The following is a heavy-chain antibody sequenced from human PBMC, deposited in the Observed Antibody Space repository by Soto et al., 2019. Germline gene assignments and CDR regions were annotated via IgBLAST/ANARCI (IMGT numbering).Heavy chain of an antibody. V-gene: IGHV4-34*01. J-gene: IGHJ3*02. CDR3: ARALPYIAVAGPGGAFDI. D-gene: IGHD6-19*01. CDR1: GGSFSGYY. CDR2: INHSGST. Sequence: SETLSLTCAVYGGSFSGYYWSWIRQPPGKGLEWIGEINHSGSTNYNPSLKSRVTISVDTSKNQFSLKLSSVTAADTAVYYCARALPYIAVAGPGGAFDIWGQGTMVTVSS.